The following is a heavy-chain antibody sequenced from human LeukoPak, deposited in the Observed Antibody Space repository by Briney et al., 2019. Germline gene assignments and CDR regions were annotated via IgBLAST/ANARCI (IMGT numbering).Heavy chain of an antibody. CDR2: IISSSSYT. CDR3: ARVTALAGVPAAMPGY. CDR1: GFTFSDYY. D-gene: IGHD2-2*01. V-gene: IGHV3-11*06. J-gene: IGHJ1*01. Sequence: PGRSLRLSCAAAGFTFSDYYMSWIRQAPGEVLGWGSYIISSSSYTNYADSVQGRFTISRDNAKNSLYLQMHSLRAEDTAVYYCARVTALAGVPAAMPGYWGQGTLVTVSS.